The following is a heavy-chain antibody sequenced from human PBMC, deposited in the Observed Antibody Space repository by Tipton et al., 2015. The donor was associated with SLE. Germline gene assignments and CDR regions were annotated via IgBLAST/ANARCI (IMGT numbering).Heavy chain of an antibody. D-gene: IGHD7-27*01. J-gene: IGHJ4*02. CDR1: AGSFGGYY. V-gene: IGHV4-34*01. CDR2: INHSGST. Sequence: LRLSCAVYAGSFGGYYWSWIRQPPGKGLEWIGEINHSGSTNYNPSLKSRVTISVDTSKKQFSLKLSSVTPEDTAVYYCARAAGEGSFDYWGQGTLVTVSS. CDR3: ARAAGEGSFDY.